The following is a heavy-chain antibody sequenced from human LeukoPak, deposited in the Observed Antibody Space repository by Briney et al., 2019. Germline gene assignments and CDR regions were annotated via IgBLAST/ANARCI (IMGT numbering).Heavy chain of an antibody. Sequence: PSQTLSLTCTVSGGSISSGSYYWSWIRQPAGKGLEWIGRIYTSGSTNYNPSLKSRVTISVDTSKNQFSLKLSAVTAADTAVYYCARDRGTMVRGVIEPFYYYYMDVWGKGTTATVSS. CDR1: GGSISSGSYY. J-gene: IGHJ6*03. D-gene: IGHD3-10*01. CDR3: ARDRGTMVRGVIEPFYYYYMDV. CDR2: IYTSGST. V-gene: IGHV4-61*02.